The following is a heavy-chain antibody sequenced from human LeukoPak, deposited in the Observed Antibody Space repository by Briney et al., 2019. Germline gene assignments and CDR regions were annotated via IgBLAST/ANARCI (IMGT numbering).Heavy chain of an antibody. CDR1: GGSISSYY. CDR3: ARHGPYLGGLGWFDP. J-gene: IGHJ5*02. CDR2: IYYSGST. Sequence: SETLSLTCTVSGGSISSYYWSWIRQPPGKGLEWIGYIYYSGSTNYNPSLKSRVTISVDTSKNQFSLKLSSVTAADTAVYYCARHGPYLGGLGWFDPWGQGTLVTVSS. V-gene: IGHV4-59*01. D-gene: IGHD3-16*01.